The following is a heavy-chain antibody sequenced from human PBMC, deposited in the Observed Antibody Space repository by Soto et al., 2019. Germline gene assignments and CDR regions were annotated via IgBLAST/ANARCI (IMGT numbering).Heavy chain of an antibody. V-gene: IGHV3-64*01. Sequence: EVQLAESGGGLAQPGGSLRLSCAASGFTLSGYAMDWVRQAPGKGLAYVSGISSNGVGTYYANSVQGRFTITRDNSKNTVYLQMGSLRPEDMAVYYCARRARPDFYYMDVWGKGTTVTVSS. D-gene: IGHD6-6*01. CDR3: ARRARPDFYYMDV. J-gene: IGHJ6*03. CDR2: ISSNGVGT. CDR1: GFTLSGYA.